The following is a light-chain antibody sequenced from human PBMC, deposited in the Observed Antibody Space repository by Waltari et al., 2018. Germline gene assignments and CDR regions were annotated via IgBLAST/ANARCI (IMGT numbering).Light chain of an antibody. J-gene: IGLJ3*02. CDR3: QSYDTSLSVV. CDR2: GST. CDR1: GSNIGAGSD. Sequence: QSVLTQPPSVSGAPGQRVTLSCTGRGSNIGAGSDLPCYQQLPRAAPKLLIYGSTSRPLGVPARFFGSTSGTSASLAITGLQAEDEADYYCQSYDTSLSVVFGGGTKLTVL. V-gene: IGLV1-40*01.